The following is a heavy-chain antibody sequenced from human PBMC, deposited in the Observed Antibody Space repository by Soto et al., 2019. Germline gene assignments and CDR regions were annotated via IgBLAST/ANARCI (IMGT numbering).Heavy chain of an antibody. J-gene: IGHJ6*02. D-gene: IGHD2-2*01. CDR2: IWYDGSNK. Sequence: QVQLVESGGGVVQPGRSLRLSCAASGFTFSSYGMHWVRQAPGKGLEWVAVIWYDGSNKYYADSVKGRFTISRDNSKNTLYLQMNSLRAEDTAVYYCAREGVVPNGMDVWGQGTTVTVSS. CDR3: AREGVVPNGMDV. V-gene: IGHV3-33*01. CDR1: GFTFSSYG.